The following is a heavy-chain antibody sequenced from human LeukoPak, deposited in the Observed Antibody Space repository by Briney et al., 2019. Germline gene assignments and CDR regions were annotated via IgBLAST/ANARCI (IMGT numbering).Heavy chain of an antibody. V-gene: IGHV3-7*01. CDR3: VRDLGGSYSFDY. Sequence: GGSLRLSCAASGFTFSNYWMSWVRQAPGKGLEWVANTKQDGSEKYYGDSVKGRFTISRDNAKSSLYLQMNNLRAEDTAVYYCVRDLGGSYSFDYWGQGTLVTVSS. J-gene: IGHJ4*02. CDR1: GFTFSNYW. CDR2: TKQDGSEK. D-gene: IGHD1-26*01.